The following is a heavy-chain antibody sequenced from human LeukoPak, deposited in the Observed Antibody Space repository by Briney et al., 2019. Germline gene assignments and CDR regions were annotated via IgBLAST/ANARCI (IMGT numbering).Heavy chain of an antibody. Sequence: PGGSLRLSCAASGFTFSSYSMNRVRQAPGKGLEWVSSISSSSSYIYYADSVKGRFTISRDNAKNSLYLQMNSLRAEDTAVYYCARDRPYDFWSGYNLGDFDYWGQGTLVTVSS. J-gene: IGHJ4*02. CDR1: GFTFSSYS. D-gene: IGHD3-3*01. V-gene: IGHV3-21*01. CDR3: ARDRPYDFWSGYNLGDFDY. CDR2: ISSSSSYI.